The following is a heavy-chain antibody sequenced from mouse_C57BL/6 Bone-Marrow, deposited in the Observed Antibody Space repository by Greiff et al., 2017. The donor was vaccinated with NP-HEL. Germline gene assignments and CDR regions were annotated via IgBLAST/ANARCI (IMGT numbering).Heavy chain of an antibody. D-gene: IGHD4-1*01. CDR2: IYPGSGNT. J-gene: IGHJ1*03. Sequence: QVQLQQSGAELVRPGASVKLSCKASGYTFTDYYINWVKQRPGQGLEWIARIYPGSGNTYYNEKFKGKATLTAEKSSSTAYMQLSSLTSEDSAVYFCARHTGPYWYFDVWGTGTTVTVSS. V-gene: IGHV1-76*01. CDR1: GYTFTDYY. CDR3: ARHTGPYWYFDV.